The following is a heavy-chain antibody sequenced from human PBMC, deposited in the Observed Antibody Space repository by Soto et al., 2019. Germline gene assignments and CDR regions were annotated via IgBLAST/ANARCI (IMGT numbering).Heavy chain of an antibody. CDR2: INHSGST. D-gene: IGHD3-3*01. Sequence: SETLSLTGAVYGRSFSGYYWSWIRQPPGKGLEWIGEINHSGSTNYNPSLKSRVTISVDTSKNQFSLKLSSVTAADTAVYYCARYYDFWSGYQSRTNNYYYYGMDVWGQGTTVTVSS. V-gene: IGHV4-34*01. CDR1: GRSFSGYY. CDR3: ARYYDFWSGYQSRTNNYYYYGMDV. J-gene: IGHJ6*02.